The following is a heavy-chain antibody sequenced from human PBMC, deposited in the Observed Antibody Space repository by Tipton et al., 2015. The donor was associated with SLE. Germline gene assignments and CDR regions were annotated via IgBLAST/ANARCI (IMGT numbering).Heavy chain of an antibody. Sequence: TLSLTCTVSGGSISTYYWSWIRQAPGKGLEWVGHIYYSGSTNYNPSLKSRVTILVDTSKNQFSLKLNSVTAADTAVYYCARKMSNYYGMDVWGQGTTVTVSS. CDR2: IYYSGST. D-gene: IGHD5-24*01. J-gene: IGHJ6*02. V-gene: IGHV4-59*01. CDR1: GGSISTYY. CDR3: ARKMSNYYGMDV.